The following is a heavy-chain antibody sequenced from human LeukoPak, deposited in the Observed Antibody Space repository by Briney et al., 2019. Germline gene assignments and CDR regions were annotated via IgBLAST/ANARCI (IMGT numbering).Heavy chain of an antibody. V-gene: IGHV4-59*08. CDR2: IYYSGST. Sequence: PSETLSLTCTVSGGSISSYYWSWIRQPPGKGLEWIGYIYYSGSTNYNPSLKSRVTISVDTSKNQFSLKLSSVTAADTAVYYCARLYSGSGSYDYDYYYYMDVWGKGTTVTFSS. J-gene: IGHJ6*03. CDR1: GGSISSYY. D-gene: IGHD3-10*01. CDR3: ARLYSGSGSYDYDYYYYMDV.